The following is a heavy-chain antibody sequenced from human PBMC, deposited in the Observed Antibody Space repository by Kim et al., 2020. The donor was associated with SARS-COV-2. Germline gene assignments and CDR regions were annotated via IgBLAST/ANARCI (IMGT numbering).Heavy chain of an antibody. CDR2: IHPDGRT. J-gene: IGHJ4*02. V-gene: IGHV4-4*02. D-gene: IGHD5-18*01. CDR3: VREYSSAPSFDY. CDR1: SSDNW. Sequence: SETLSLTCAVFSSDNWWSWFRQPPGKGLEWIGEIHPDGRTNYNPSLNSRVTILMDKSKNQLSLRLTSVTAADTAMYYCVREYSSAPSFDYWGQGTLVSVSS.